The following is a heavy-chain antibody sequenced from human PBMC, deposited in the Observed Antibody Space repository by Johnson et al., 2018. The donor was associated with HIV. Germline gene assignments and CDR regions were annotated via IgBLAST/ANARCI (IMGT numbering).Heavy chain of an antibody. CDR1: GFTFSDHY. D-gene: IGHD5-12*01. J-gene: IGHJ3*02. V-gene: IGHV3-72*01. CDR3: TTDGLRTIDAFDI. Sequence: VQLVESGGGLIQPGGSLRLSCAASGFTFSDHYMDWVRQAPGKGLEWVGRTRNKANSYTTEYAASVKGRFTISRDDSKNSLYLQMNSLKTEDTAVYYCTTDGLRTIDAFDIWGQGTMVTVSS. CDR2: TRNKANSYTT.